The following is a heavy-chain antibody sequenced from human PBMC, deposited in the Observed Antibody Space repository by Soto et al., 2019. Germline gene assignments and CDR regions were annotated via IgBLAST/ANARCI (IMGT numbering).Heavy chain of an antibody. D-gene: IGHD2-15*01. Sequence: GAPGNVSCKASGYTFSSDGISWVRQAPGQGLEWTGWISAYNGNTNYAQKLQGRSTITTDTSTSTAYMEPSSLRSDDTAVYYCARAAQAGWDIVVVVAATECDCWGQGTLVTVSS. CDR3: ARAAQAGWDIVVVVAATECDC. CDR1: GYTFSSDG. J-gene: IGHJ4*02. CDR2: ISAYNGNT. V-gene: IGHV1-18*01.